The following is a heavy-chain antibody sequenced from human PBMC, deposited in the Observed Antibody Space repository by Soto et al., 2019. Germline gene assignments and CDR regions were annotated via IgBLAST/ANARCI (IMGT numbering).Heavy chain of an antibody. CDR3: ARLEMLVAAYDY. Sequence: PSETLSLTCTVAVGAISSYYGSWIRQPPGNGLEWIGYIYYSGSTNYNPSLKSRVTISVDTSKNQFSLKLSSVTAADTAVYYCARLEMLVAAYDYWGQGTLVTVSS. CDR2: IYYSGST. V-gene: IGHV4-59*08. J-gene: IGHJ4*02. D-gene: IGHD2-15*01. CDR1: VGAISSYY.